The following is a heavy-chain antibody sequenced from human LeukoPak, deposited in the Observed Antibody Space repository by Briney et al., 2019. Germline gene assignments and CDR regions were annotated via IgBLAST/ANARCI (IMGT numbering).Heavy chain of an antibody. CDR1: GFTFSSYA. CDR3: AKGSVLRYFDWLYDY. CDR2: ISGSGGST. J-gene: IGHJ4*02. Sequence: GGSLRLSCAASGFTFSSYAMSWVRQAPGKGLEWVSAISGSGGSTYYADSVKGRFTISRDNSKNTLYLQMNSLRAEDTAVYYCAKGSVLRYFDWLYDYWVQGTLVTVSS. D-gene: IGHD3-9*01. V-gene: IGHV3-23*01.